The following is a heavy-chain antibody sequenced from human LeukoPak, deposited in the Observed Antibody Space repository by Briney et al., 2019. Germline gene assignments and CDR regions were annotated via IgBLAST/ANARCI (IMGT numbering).Heavy chain of an antibody. Sequence: PGGSLRLSCAASGFTFSSYAMSWVRQAPGKGLEWVSAISGSGGNTYYADSVKGRFTISRDNAKNTLYLQMNSLRAEDTAVYHCAKPERDNSGYAFDIWGQGTMVTVSS. CDR1: GFTFSSYA. V-gene: IGHV3-23*01. CDR3: AKPERDNSGYAFDI. D-gene: IGHD3-22*01. CDR2: ISGSGGNT. J-gene: IGHJ3*02.